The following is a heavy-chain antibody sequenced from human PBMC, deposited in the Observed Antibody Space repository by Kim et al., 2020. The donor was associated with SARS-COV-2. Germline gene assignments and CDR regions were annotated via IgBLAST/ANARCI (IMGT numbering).Heavy chain of an antibody. Sequence: GGSTYYADSVKGRFTISRDNSKNSLYLQMNSLRTEDTALYYCFLIDAFDIWGQGTMVTVSS. J-gene: IGHJ3*02. CDR3: FLIDAFDI. V-gene: IGHV3-43*01. CDR2: GGST.